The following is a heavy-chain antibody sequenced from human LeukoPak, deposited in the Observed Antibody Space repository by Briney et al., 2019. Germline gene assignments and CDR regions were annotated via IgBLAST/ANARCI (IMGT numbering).Heavy chain of an antibody. CDR3: AKRGYYDSSGYTPLSF. Sequence: GGSLRLSCSASGLTFSSYGMSWVRQAPGKGLEWVSAINDAGTTYYADSVKGRFTISRDNSKNTLYLQMNSLRAEDTALYYCAKRGYYDSSGYTPLSFWGQGTLVTASS. CDR1: GLTFSSYG. J-gene: IGHJ4*02. D-gene: IGHD3-22*01. CDR2: INDAGTT. V-gene: IGHV3-23*01.